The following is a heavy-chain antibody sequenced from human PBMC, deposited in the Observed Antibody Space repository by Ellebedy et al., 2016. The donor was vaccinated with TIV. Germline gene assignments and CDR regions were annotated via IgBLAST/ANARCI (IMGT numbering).Heavy chain of an antibody. CDR1: GGSITGGDYY. J-gene: IGHJ2*01. V-gene: IGHV4-30-4*01. CDR3: ARAVLTYWYFDL. Sequence: MPSETLSLTCAVSGGSITGGDYYRNWVRQPPGKGLEWIGYIYYSGTTYYNPSLKSRITISLNTSKSQFSLRLSSVTAGDTAVYYCARAVLTYWYFDLWGRGTLVPVSS. D-gene: IGHD4-23*01. CDR2: IYYSGTT.